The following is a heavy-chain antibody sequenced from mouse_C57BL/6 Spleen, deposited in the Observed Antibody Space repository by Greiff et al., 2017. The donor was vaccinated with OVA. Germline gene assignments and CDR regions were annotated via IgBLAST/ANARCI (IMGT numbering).Heavy chain of an antibody. J-gene: IGHJ4*01. V-gene: IGHV3-1*01. CDR3: ARAGDYMGAMDD. D-gene: IGHD2-12*01. CDR1: GYSITSGYD. CDR2: ISYSGST. Sequence: EVMLVESGPGMVKPSQSLSLTCTVTGYSITSGYDWHWIRHFPGNKLEWMGYISYSGSTNYNPSLKSRISITHDTSKNHFFLKLNSVTTEDTATYYCARAGDYMGAMDDWGQGTSVTVSS.